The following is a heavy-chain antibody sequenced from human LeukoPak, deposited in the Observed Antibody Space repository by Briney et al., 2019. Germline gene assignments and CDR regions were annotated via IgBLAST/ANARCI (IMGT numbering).Heavy chain of an antibody. J-gene: IGHJ1*01. V-gene: IGHV4-39*01. CDR1: GGSISSSSYY. D-gene: IGHD6-19*01. CDR2: IYYSGST. Sequence: PSETLSLTCTVSGGSISSSSYYWGWIRQPPGKGLEWIGSIYYSGSTYYNPSLKSRVTISVDTSKNQFSLKLSSVTAADTAVYYCARHSSGWYSPYFQHWGQGTLVTVSS. CDR3: ARHSSGWYSPYFQH.